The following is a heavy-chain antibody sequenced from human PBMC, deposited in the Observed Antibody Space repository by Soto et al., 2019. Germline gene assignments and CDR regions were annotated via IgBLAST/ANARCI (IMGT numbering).Heavy chain of an antibody. V-gene: IGHV5-51*01. CDR3: AKDPNWNVAY. CDR2: IYPGDSDT. D-gene: IGHD1-20*01. J-gene: IGHJ4*02. Sequence: GESLKISCKGSGYSFTSYWIGWVRQMPGKGLEWMGIIYPGDSDTRYSPSFQGQVTISADNSKNTLYLQMNSLRAEDTAVYYCAKDPNWNVAYWGQGTLVTVSS. CDR1: GYSFTSYW.